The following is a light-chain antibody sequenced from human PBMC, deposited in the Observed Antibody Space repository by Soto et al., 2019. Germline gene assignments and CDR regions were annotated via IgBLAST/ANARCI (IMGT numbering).Light chain of an antibody. Sequence: EIVMTQTPATLSVSPGERATLSCRASQSVSSNLAWYQQKPGQAPRLLIYSASRRATGFPGRFSGSGSGTEFTLTISSLQSEDFAIYYCQQYDKWPWTFGQGTKV. CDR2: SAS. J-gene: IGKJ1*01. CDR1: QSVSSN. V-gene: IGKV3-15*01. CDR3: QQYDKWPWT.